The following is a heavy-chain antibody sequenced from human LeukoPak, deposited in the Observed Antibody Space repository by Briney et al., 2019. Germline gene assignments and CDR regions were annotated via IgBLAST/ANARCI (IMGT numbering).Heavy chain of an antibody. V-gene: IGHV1-69*05. D-gene: IGHD2-2*01. J-gene: IGHJ5*02. CDR2: IIPIFGTA. CDR1: GGTFSSYA. CDR3: ARSGRDIVVVPAAEPYNWFDP. Sequence: ASVKVSCKASGGTFSSYAISWVRQAPGQGLEWMGGIIPIFGTANYAQKFQGRVTITTDESTSTAYMELSSLRSEDTAVYYCARSGRDIVVVPAAEPYNWFDPWGQGTLVTVSS.